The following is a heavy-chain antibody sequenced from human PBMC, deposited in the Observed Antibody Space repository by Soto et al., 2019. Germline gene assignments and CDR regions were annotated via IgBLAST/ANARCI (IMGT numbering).Heavy chain of an antibody. D-gene: IGHD3-22*01. CDR3: ARTPYYYDSSGYYGYYFDY. CDR1: GFTFDDYG. CDR2: VNWNGGST. J-gene: IGHJ4*02. V-gene: IGHV3-20*04. Sequence: PGGSLRLSCAASGFTFDDYGMSWARQAPGKGLEWVSGVNWNGGSTGYADSVKGRFTISRDNAKNSLYLQMNSLRAEDTAVYYCARTPYYYDSSGYYGYYFDYWGQGTLVTVSS.